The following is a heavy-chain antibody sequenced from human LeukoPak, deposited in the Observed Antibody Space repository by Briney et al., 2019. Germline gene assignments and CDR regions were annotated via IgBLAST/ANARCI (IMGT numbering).Heavy chain of an antibody. D-gene: IGHD3-16*02. V-gene: IGHV1-46*01. Sequence: ASVKVSCKASGYTFTSYYMHWVRQAPGQGLEWMGIINPSGGSTSYAQKFQGRVTMTRDTSTSTVYMELSSLRSEDTAVYYCARALSGVWGSYRPPLGYWGQGTLVTVSS. J-gene: IGHJ4*02. CDR1: GYTFTSYY. CDR2: INPSGGST. CDR3: ARALSGVWGSYRPPLGY.